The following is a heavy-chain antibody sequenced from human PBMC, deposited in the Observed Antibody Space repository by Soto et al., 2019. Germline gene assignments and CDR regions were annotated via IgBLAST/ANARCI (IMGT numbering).Heavy chain of an antibody. CDR2: IKSKSAGGTT. V-gene: IGHV3-15*01. CDR3: ARGHRSSGKIFDS. D-gene: IGHD3-22*01. CDR1: GFTFSNAW. Sequence: EVQLVESGEGLVKPGGSVRLSCAASGFTFSNAWMSWVRQAPGKGLEWVGRIKSKSAGGTTEYDAPVKDRFTISRDDSKNTLYLQMNSLKIEDTAVYYCARGHRSSGKIFDSWGQGTLVTVSS. J-gene: IGHJ4*02.